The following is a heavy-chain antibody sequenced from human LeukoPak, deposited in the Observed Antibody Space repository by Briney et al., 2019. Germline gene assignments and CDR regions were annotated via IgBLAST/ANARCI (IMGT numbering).Heavy chain of an antibody. CDR2: LYHSDSA. CDR3: ARHEEEDGYNAKTIDY. D-gene: IGHD5-24*01. V-gene: IGHV4-38-2*01. Sequence: SETLSLTCAVSGYSISNGYYWVWIRQPPGRGLEWIGSLYHSDSAYYNTSLRSRVSMSVDTSKNQFSLKLSSVTAADTAVYHCARHEEEDGYNAKTIDYWAREPWSPSPQ. J-gene: IGHJ4*02. CDR1: GYSISNGYY.